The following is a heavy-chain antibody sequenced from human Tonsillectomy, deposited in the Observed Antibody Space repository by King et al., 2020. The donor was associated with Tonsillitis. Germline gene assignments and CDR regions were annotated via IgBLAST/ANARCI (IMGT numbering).Heavy chain of an antibody. CDR3: GREPYSSSWDDAFDI. CDR2: INPNSGGT. J-gene: IGHJ3*02. Sequence: VQLVESGAEVKKPGASVKVSCKASGYTFTGYYMHWVRQAPGQGLEWMGWINPNSGGTNYAQKFQGRVTMTRDTSISTAYMELSRLRSDDTAVYYCGREPYSSSWDDAFDIWGQGTMVTVSS. D-gene: IGHD6-13*01. CDR1: GYTFTGYY. V-gene: IGHV1-2*02.